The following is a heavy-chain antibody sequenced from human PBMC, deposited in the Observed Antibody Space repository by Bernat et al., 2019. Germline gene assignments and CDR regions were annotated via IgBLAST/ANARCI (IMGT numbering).Heavy chain of an antibody. J-gene: IGHJ4*02. CDR3: AKDRNYGDYGLAGSIDY. CDR2: IPYDGNDK. Sequence: QVQLVESGGGVVQPGRSLRLSCAASGFTFSSYGMHWVRQAPGKGLEWVAVIPYDGNDKYYAESVKGRFTISGDNSKNTLYLQMNSLRAEDTAVYYCAKDRNYGDYGLAGSIDYWGQGTLVTVSS. CDR1: GFTFSSYG. D-gene: IGHD4-17*01. V-gene: IGHV3-30*18.